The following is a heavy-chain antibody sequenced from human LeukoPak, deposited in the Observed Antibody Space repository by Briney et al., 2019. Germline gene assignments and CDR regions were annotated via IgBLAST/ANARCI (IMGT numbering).Heavy chain of an antibody. CDR2: IWYDGSNK. J-gene: IGHJ4*02. Sequence: GGSLRLSCAASGFTISSYGMHWVRQAPGKGLEWVAVIWYDGSNKYYADSVKGRFTISRDNSKNTLYLQMNSLRAEDTAVYYCAKIAVAGKDYFDYWGQGTLVTVSS. CDR1: GFTISSYG. V-gene: IGHV3-33*06. D-gene: IGHD6-19*01. CDR3: AKIAVAGKDYFDY.